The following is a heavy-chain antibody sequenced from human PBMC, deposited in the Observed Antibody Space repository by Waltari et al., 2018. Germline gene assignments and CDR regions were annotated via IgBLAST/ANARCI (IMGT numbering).Heavy chain of an antibody. CDR1: GFTFSSYG. CDR2: IWYDGSNK. V-gene: IGHV3-33*01. J-gene: IGHJ4*02. CDR3: ARDGSSWYFFDY. Sequence: QVQLVESGGGVVQPGRSLRLSCAASGFTFSSYGMHWVPQAPGKGLEWVAVIWYDGSNKYYADSVKGRFTISRDNSKNTLYLQMNSLRAEDTAVYYCARDGSSWYFFDYWGQGTLVTVSS. D-gene: IGHD6-13*01.